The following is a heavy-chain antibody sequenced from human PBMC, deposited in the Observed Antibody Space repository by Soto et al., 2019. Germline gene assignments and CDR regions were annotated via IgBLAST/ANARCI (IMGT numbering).Heavy chain of an antibody. CDR1: GYSFTGYY. D-gene: IGHD6-6*01. J-gene: IGHJ6*02. Sequence: ASVKVSCKASGYSFTGYYMHWVRQAPGQGLEWMGWINPNSGGTNYAQKFQGRVTMTRDTSISTAYMELSRLRSDDTAVYYCARDVRIAARPGTWVYYYYGMDVWGQGTTVTVSS. CDR3: ARDVRIAARPGTWVYYYYGMDV. CDR2: INPNSGGT. V-gene: IGHV1-2*02.